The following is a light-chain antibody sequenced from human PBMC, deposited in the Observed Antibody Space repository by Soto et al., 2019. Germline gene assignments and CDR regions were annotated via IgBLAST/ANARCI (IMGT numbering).Light chain of an antibody. V-gene: IGKV3-11*01. Sequence: EIVLTQSPVTLYLSPGERATLSCRASQSASCYLAWYQQKPGQAPRRLLHDASNRATGIPARFSGSGSGTDFTDTISGLEREDFGVYYCQRRTNWPLGLTCGGGTKVEIK. CDR3: QRRTNWPLGLT. CDR1: QSASCY. J-gene: IGKJ4*01. CDR2: DAS.